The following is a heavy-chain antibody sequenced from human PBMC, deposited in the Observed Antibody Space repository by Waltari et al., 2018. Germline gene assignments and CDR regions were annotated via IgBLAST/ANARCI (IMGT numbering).Heavy chain of an antibody. CDR2: INPDGNTV. CDR3: ARSAFMDV. CDR1: GFPFSTYW. V-gene: IGHV3-74*01. Sequence: GQLVESGGGLVQPGGSLRLSCADSGFPFSTYWMNWARQVPGEGLVWVSRINPDGNTVVYADSVKGRFTTSRDNAKNTLYLQMNSLRDDDTAVYYCARSAFMDVWGQGTTVTVSS. J-gene: IGHJ6*02.